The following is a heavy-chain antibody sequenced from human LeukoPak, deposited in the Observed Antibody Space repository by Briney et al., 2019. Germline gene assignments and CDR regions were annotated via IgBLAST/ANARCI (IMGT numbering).Heavy chain of an antibody. J-gene: IGHJ4*02. Sequence: PGGSLRLSSAASGFTFSSYAMSWVRQAPGKGLEWVSAISGSGGSTYYADSVKGRFTISRDNSKNTLYLQMNSLRAEDTAVYYCAKILLWFGELLDYWGQGTLVTVSS. CDR3: AKILLWFGELLDY. CDR2: ISGSGGST. CDR1: GFTFSSYA. D-gene: IGHD3-10*01. V-gene: IGHV3-23*01.